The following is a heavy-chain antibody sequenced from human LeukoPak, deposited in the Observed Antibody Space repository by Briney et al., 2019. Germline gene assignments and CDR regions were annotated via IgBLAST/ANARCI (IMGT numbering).Heavy chain of an antibody. CDR2: VSHSGSS. D-gene: IGHD4-23*01. V-gene: IGHV4-34*01. Sequence: PSETLSLTCAVYGGPFRGFFWSWIRHAPGKGLEWIGEVSHSGSSNYNPSLKSRINISLDTSKSQFSLRLTSVTAADTAVYYCARGIFYGGRNQYIWLDLWGQGTLVTVSS. CDR3: ARGIFYGGRNQYIWLDL. CDR1: GGPFRGFF. J-gene: IGHJ5*02.